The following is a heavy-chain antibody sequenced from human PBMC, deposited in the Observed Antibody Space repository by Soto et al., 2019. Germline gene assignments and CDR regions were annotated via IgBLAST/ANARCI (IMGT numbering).Heavy chain of an antibody. CDR2: INAGNGNT. D-gene: IGHD3-22*01. Sequence: GASVKVSCKASGYTFTSYAMHWVRQAPGQRLEWMGWINAGNGNTKYSQKFQGRVTITRDTSASTAHMELSSLRSEDTAVYYCASTAATYYYDSSGYFEYFQHWGQGTLVTVSS. CDR3: ASTAATYYYDSSGYFEYFQH. J-gene: IGHJ1*01. CDR1: GYTFTSYA. V-gene: IGHV1-3*01.